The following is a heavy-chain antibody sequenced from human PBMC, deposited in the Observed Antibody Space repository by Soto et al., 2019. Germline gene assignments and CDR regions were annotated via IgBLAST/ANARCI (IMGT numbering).Heavy chain of an antibody. CDR2: TFRDGNT. Sequence: QVQLQESGPGLVRLSGTLSLTCAVSGDSLNKDTWCTWVRQSPGKGLEWIGETFRDGNTNYSPSLKGRVTISLDKSSNQFSLSLTSVTAADTAIYYCATAANNNVVIVSWGQGTLVTVSS. V-gene: IGHV4-4*02. J-gene: IGHJ4*02. CDR1: GDSLNKDTW. D-gene: IGHD2-21*01. CDR3: ATAANNNVVIVS.